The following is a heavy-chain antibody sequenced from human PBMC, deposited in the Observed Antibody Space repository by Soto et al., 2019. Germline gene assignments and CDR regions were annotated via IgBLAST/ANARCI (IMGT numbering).Heavy chain of an antibody. CDR2: ISGSGDTT. Sequence: DVQLLESGGGLVQPGGSLRLSCAASGFTFQNYAMSWVRQAPGKGLEWVSSISGSGDTTYYADSVKGRCTVSRDNSRTTLYLQMNSLRPEDTAVYYCTKDDIVIVVAAAHQWGQGTRVTVVS. V-gene: IGHV3-23*01. D-gene: IGHD2-15*01. J-gene: IGHJ4*02. CDR1: GFTFQNYA. CDR3: TKDDIVIVVAAAHQ.